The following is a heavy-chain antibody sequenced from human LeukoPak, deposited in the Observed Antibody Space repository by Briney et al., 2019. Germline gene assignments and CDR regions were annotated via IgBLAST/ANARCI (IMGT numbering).Heavy chain of an antibody. V-gene: IGHV4-34*01. CDR1: GGPFSDYY. CDR2: INHSGST. Sequence: SETLSLTCAVYGGPFSDYYWNWIRQPPGKGLEWIGEINHSGSTDYNPSLKSRVSISVDTSKNQFPLKLNSVTAADTAVYYCAREGRDGSRYYFDYWSQGTLVTVSS. D-gene: IGHD5-24*01. J-gene: IGHJ4*02. CDR3: AREGRDGSRYYFDY.